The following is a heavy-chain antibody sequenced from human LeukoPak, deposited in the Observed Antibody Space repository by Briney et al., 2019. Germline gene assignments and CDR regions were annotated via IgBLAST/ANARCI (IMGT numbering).Heavy chain of an antibody. Sequence: GTLRLSCAASGFTFSSFGMSWVRQAPGKGLEWVSFISGSGVTTNYADSVKGRFTISRDNSKNTLYLQMNSLRAEDTAVYYCAKNGDRGAFCSGGTCYPYYYYYMDVWGKGTTVTISS. J-gene: IGHJ6*03. CDR3: AKNGDRGAFCSGGTCYPYYYYYMDV. V-gene: IGHV3-23*01. CDR2: ISGSGVTT. D-gene: IGHD2-15*01. CDR1: GFTFSSFG.